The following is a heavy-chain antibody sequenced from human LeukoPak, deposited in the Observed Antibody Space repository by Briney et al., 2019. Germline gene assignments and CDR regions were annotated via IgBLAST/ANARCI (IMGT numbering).Heavy chain of an antibody. CDR2: INPNGGST. J-gene: IGHJ4*02. D-gene: IGHD3-22*01. Sequence: ASVKVSCRASGYIFINHYIHWVRQAPGQGFELMGEINPNGGSTTYAQKFQGRVTMTRDMSTNTVYMALSSLTSEDTAVYYCARDPLVYDSSAYWGQGTLVTVSS. CDR1: GYIFINHY. V-gene: IGHV1-46*01. CDR3: ARDPLVYDSSAY.